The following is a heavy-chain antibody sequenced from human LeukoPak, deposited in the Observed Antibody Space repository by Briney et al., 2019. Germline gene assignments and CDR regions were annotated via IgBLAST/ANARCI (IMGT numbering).Heavy chain of an antibody. CDR2: INHSGST. Sequence: PSETLSITCAVYGGSFSGYYWSWIRQPPGKGLEWIGEINHSGSTNYNPSLKSRVTISVDTSKNQFSLKLSSVTAADTAVYYCARRPYYYGSGSRYYFDYWGQGTLVTVSS. J-gene: IGHJ4*02. V-gene: IGHV4-34*01. CDR3: ARRPYYYGSGSRYYFDY. D-gene: IGHD3-10*01. CDR1: GGSFSGYY.